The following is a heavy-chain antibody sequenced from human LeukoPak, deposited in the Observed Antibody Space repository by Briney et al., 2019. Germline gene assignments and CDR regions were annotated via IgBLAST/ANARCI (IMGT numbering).Heavy chain of an antibody. J-gene: IGHJ4*02. Sequence: PSETLSLTCTVSGGSISSSSYYWGWIRQPPGKGLEWIGSIYYSGSTYYNPSLKSRVTISVDTSKNQFSLKLSSVTAADTAVYSCARHPRDHYGSGSYWGNFDYWGQGTLVTVSS. CDR3: ARHPRDHYGSGSYWGNFDY. V-gene: IGHV4-39*01. CDR1: GGSISSSSYY. CDR2: IYYSGST. D-gene: IGHD3-10*01.